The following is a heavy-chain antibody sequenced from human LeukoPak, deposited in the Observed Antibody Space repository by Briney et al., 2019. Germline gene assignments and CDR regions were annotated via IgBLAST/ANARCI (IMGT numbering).Heavy chain of an antibody. CDR2: IIPILGIA. V-gene: IGHV1-69*02. CDR3: ASEWDSSGWYEGY. CDR1: GGTFSSYT. D-gene: IGHD6-19*01. Sequence: SVKVSCKASGGTFSSYTISWVRQAPGQGLEWMGRIIPILGIANYAQKFQGRVTITADKSTSTAYMELCSLRSEDTAVYYCASEWDSSGWYEGYWGQGTLVTVSS. J-gene: IGHJ4*02.